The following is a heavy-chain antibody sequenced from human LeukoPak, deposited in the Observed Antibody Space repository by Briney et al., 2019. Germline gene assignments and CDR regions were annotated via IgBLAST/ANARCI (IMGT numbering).Heavy chain of an antibody. CDR1: VYTCTSYG. CDR2: IGAYNGDT. J-gene: IGHJ4*02. V-gene: IGHV1-18*04. D-gene: IGHD2-15*01. CDR3: TRDHCRGDNCPSFDY. Sequence: GASVTVSCKPSVYTCTSYGISWVRQAPGQGREWMGWIGAYNGDTNYAQKFQGRVTMTTDTSTSTHYMDLRSLRSDDTPAYYCTRDHCRGDNCPSFDYWGQGTLVTVSS.